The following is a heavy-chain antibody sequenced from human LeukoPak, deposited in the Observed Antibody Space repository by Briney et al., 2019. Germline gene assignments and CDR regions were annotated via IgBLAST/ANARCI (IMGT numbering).Heavy chain of an antibody. CDR1: GFPFSDYG. CDR2: IKQGGGER. V-gene: IGHV3-7*03. J-gene: IGHJ4*02. D-gene: IGHD4-17*01. Sequence: GGSLRLSCAVSGFPFSDYGMSWVRQAPGKGLEWVANIKQGGGERNYVDSVKGRFTVSRDDAKSSLYLQMNSLRAEDTAIYYCARGPNYGSRTDYLDYWGQGTLVTVSS. CDR3: ARGPNYGSRTDYLDY.